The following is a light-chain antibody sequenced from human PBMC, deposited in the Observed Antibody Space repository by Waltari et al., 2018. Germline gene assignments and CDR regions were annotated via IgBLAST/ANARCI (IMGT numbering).Light chain of an antibody. J-gene: IGLJ3*02. Sequence: SYELTQPSSVSVSPGQTASITCSGYNLGSKYVSWFQQRPGQSPVLVIYQDSERPSGIPERFSGSNSGHTATLTISGTQAMDEAEYFCQAWDTSTVVFGGGTELTVL. CDR2: QDS. CDR1: NLGSKY. V-gene: IGLV3-1*01. CDR3: QAWDTSTVV.